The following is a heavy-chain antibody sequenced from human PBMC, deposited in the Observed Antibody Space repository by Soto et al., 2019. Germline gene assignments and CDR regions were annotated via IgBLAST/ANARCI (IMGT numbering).Heavy chain of an antibody. CDR1: GFSLSTSGVG. D-gene: IGHD3-3*01. J-gene: IGHJ4*02. Sequence: QITLKESGPTLVKPTQTLTLTCTFSGFSLSTSGVGVGWIRQPPGKALEWLALIYWDDDKRYSPSLKSRLTITKDNSKNQVVLTMTNMDPVDTATYYCARRITIFGVVSEIPFDYWGQGTLVTVSS. CDR2: IYWDDDK. CDR3: ARRITIFGVVSEIPFDY. V-gene: IGHV2-5*02.